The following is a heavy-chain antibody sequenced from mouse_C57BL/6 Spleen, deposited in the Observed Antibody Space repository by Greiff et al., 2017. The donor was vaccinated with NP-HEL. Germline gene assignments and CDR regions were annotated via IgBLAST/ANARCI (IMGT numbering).Heavy chain of an antibody. CDR1: GYTFTDYE. CDR2: IDPETGGT. CDR3: TSWGGNYPNWDVNY. Sequence: VQLQESGAELVRPGASVTLSCKASGYTFTDYEMHWVKQTPVHGLEWIGAIDPETGGTAYNQKFKGKAILTADKSSSTAYMELRSLTSEDSAVYYCTSWGGNYPNWDVNYWGQGTTLTVSS. V-gene: IGHV1-15*01. J-gene: IGHJ2*01. D-gene: IGHD4-1*01.